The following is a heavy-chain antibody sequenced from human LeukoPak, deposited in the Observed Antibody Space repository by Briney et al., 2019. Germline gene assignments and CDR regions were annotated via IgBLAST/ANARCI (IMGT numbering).Heavy chain of an antibody. Sequence: GGSLRLSCAASGFTFSTYAIHWVRQAPGKGLEWVAVISYDGSNKYYADSVRGRFTISRDNSKNTLYLQMNSLRAEDTAVYYCARDRGLGIRNAFDYWGPGTLVTVSS. V-gene: IGHV3-30*04. CDR2: ISYDGSNK. CDR1: GFTFSTYA. J-gene: IGHJ4*02. CDR3: ARDRGLGIRNAFDY. D-gene: IGHD1-1*01.